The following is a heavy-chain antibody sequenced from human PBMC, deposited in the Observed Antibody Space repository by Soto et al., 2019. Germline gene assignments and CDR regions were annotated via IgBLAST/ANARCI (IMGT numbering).Heavy chain of an antibody. V-gene: IGHV3-23*01. D-gene: IGHD3-16*01. CDR3: AKDRALGGDYYYGMDV. CDR2: ISGSGGST. CDR1: GFTFSSYA. Sequence: GGSLRLSCAASGFTFSSYAMSWVRQAPGKGLEWVSAISGSGGSTYYADSVKGRFTISRDNSKNTLYLQMNNLRAEDTAVYYCAKDRALGGDYYYGMDVWGQGTTVTVSS. J-gene: IGHJ6*02.